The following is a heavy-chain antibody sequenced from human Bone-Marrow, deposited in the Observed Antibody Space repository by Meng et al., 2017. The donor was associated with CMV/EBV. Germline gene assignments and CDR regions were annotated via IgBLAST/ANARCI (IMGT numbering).Heavy chain of an antibody. D-gene: IGHD2-21*01. CDR3: ARDIVVVIAMDLGGGEHFDY. Sequence: ASVKVSCKASGYTFTGYYMHWVRQAPGRGLEWMGWINPNSGGTNYAQKFQGRVTMTRDTSISTAYMELGRLRSDDTAVYYCARDIVVVIAMDLGGGEHFDYWGQGTLVTVSS. J-gene: IGHJ4*02. CDR2: INPNSGGT. V-gene: IGHV1-2*02. CDR1: GYTFTGYY.